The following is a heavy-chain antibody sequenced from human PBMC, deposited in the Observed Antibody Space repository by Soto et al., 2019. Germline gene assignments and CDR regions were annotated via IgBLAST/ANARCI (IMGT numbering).Heavy chain of an antibody. CDR2: VVSDSGST. CDR3: GVCRSRRCYGKFDH. D-gene: IGHD2-2*01. V-gene: IGHV1-58*02. CDR1: GFTFSMSA. Sequence: GASVKVSCKTSGFTFSMSAIQWVRQTRGQRLEWIGWVVSDSGSTNSAQMFQGRVTFTRDMSTSTVYMDLSSLSFDDTAVYYCGVCRSRRCYGKFDHWGQGTLVTVSS. J-gene: IGHJ4*02.